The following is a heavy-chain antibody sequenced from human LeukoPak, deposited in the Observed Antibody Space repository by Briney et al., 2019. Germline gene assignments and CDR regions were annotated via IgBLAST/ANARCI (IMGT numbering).Heavy chain of an antibody. CDR1: GYTFNNYD. J-gene: IGHJ4*02. Sequence: ASVKVSCKTSGYTFNNYDINWVRQAPGQGLEWMGWMNPNSGNTGYAQNFQGRVTITMDTSISTAYVELNSLRSEDTAVYYCARGARKQEWLYGNYYFDYWGQGTLVTVSS. CDR3: ARGARKQEWLYGNYYFDY. D-gene: IGHD3-16*01. CDR2: MNPNSGNT. V-gene: IGHV1-8*03.